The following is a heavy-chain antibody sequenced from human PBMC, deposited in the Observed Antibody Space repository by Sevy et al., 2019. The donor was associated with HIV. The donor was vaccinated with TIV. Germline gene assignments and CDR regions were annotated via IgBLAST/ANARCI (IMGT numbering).Heavy chain of an antibody. J-gene: IGHJ5*02. D-gene: IGHD3-10*01. V-gene: IGHV4-59*02. CDR2: VYDIGRT. CDR3: ARVRDYGSGSFSPWFGP. Sequence: SETLSLTCTVSGGSVTTGYWSWIRHPPGNGPEWIGYVYDIGRTAYSPSLKSRVTISLDTTKNQFSLQLNSITAADTAVYYCARVRDYGSGSFSPWFGPSGQGTLVTVSS. CDR1: GGSVTTGY.